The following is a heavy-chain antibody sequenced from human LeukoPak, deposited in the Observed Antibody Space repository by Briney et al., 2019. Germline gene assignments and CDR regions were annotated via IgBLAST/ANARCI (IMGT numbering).Heavy chain of an antibody. Sequence: GGPLRLSCAASGFTFSSYEMNWVRKAPGKGLEWVSYISTSAGTIYYADSVKGRFTISRDNAKNSLYLQMNSLRVEDTAVYYCARGGTYPDYWGQGTLVTVSS. CDR3: ARGGTYPDY. V-gene: IGHV3-48*03. D-gene: IGHD2-15*01. J-gene: IGHJ4*02. CDR1: GFTFSSYE. CDR2: ISTSAGTI.